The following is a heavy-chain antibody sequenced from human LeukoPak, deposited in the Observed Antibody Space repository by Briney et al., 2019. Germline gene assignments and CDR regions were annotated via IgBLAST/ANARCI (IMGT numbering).Heavy chain of an antibody. D-gene: IGHD5-12*01. J-gene: IGHJ4*02. CDR2: ISWNSGSI. Sequence: PGGSLRLSCAASGFTFDDYAMHWVRQAPGKGLEWVSGISWNSGSIGYADSVKGRFTISRDNAKNSLYLQMNSLRAEDTALYYCAKDVADRSGYGRDYWGQGTLVTVSS. CDR3: AKDVADRSGYGRDY. V-gene: IGHV3-9*01. CDR1: GFTFDDYA.